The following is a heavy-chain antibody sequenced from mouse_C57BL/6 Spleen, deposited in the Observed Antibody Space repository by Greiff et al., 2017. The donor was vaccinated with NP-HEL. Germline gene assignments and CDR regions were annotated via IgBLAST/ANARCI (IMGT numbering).Heavy chain of an antibody. Sequence: QVQLQQSGAELARPGASVKLSCKASGYTFTSYGISWVKQRTGQGLEWIGAIYPRSGNTYYNEKFKGKATLTADKSSSTAYMELRSLTSEDSAVYFCAREDYYYGSRLDYWGQGTTLTVSS. J-gene: IGHJ2*01. CDR2: IYPRSGNT. V-gene: IGHV1-81*01. D-gene: IGHD1-1*01. CDR1: GYTFTSYG. CDR3: AREDYYYGSRLDY.